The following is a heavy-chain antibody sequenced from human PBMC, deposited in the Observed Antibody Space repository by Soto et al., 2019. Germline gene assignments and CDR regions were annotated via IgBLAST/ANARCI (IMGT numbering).Heavy chain of an antibody. CDR3: ARGLSVTNTFYYYYAMDV. CDR2: INHSGRT. Sequence: SETLSLTCAVYGGSFSRYFWNWIRQPPGKGLEWIGEINHSGRTNYNPSLKSRVTISVDTSKNQFSLKLSSVTAADTAVYYCARGLSVTNTFYYYYAMDVWGQGTTVTVSS. CDR1: GGSFSRYF. V-gene: IGHV4-34*01. J-gene: IGHJ6*02. D-gene: IGHD2-8*01.